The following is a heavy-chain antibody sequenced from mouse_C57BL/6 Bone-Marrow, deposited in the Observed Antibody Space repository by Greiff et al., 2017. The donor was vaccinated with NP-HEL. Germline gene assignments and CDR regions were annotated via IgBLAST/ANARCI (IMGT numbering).Heavy chain of an antibody. CDR2: INPNNGGT. Sequence: EVQRVESGPELVKPGASVKIPCKASGYTFTDYNMDWVKQSHGKSLEWIGDINPNNGGTIYNQKFKGKATLTVDKSSSTAYMELRSLTSEDTAVYYCARLYYYAMDYWGQGTSVTVSS. J-gene: IGHJ4*01. CDR1: GYTFTDYN. V-gene: IGHV1-18*01. CDR3: ARLYYYAMDY.